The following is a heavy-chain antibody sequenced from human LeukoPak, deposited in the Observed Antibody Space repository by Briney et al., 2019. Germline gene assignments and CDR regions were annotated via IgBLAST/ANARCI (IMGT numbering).Heavy chain of an antibody. CDR1: GGSFSGFY. V-gene: IGHV4-34*01. J-gene: IGHJ4*02. CDR2: IYRTGET. CDR3: ARGGIAAGGRSPFDW. D-gene: IGHD6-13*01. Sequence: PSETLSLTCTVYGGSFSGFYWTWIRQSPGKGLEWIGEIYRTGETIYNPSLKSRVTISMDTSKNQFSLRLTSLTAADTAAYFRARGGIAAGGRSPFDWWGQGTPVTVSS.